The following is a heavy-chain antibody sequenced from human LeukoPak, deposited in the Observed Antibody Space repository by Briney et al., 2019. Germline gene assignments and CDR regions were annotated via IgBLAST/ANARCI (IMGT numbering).Heavy chain of an antibody. CDR1: GFTFSSYG. Sequence: GGSLRLSCAASGFTFSSYGMNWVRQAPGKGLEWVSYISSSGSTIYYADSVKGRFTISRDNAKNSLYLQMNSLRAEDTAVYYCAREPSGYWSDGSDYWGQGTLVTVSS. CDR3: AREPSGYWSDGSDY. J-gene: IGHJ4*02. CDR2: ISSSGSTI. V-gene: IGHV3-48*03. D-gene: IGHD3-22*01.